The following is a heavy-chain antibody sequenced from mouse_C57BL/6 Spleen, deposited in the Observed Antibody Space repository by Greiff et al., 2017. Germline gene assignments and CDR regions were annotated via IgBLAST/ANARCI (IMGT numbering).Heavy chain of an antibody. D-gene: IGHD1-1*01. CDR1: GYTFTSYW. CDR2: IDPSDSYT. Sequence: QVQLQQPGAELVMPGASVKLSCKASGYTFTSYWMHWVKQRPGQGLEWIGEIDPSDSYTNYNQKFKGKSTLTVDKSSSTAYMQLSSLTSEDSAVYYCAPDYYGSRGFAYWGQGTLVTVSA. CDR3: APDYYGSRGFAY. J-gene: IGHJ3*01. V-gene: IGHV1-69*01.